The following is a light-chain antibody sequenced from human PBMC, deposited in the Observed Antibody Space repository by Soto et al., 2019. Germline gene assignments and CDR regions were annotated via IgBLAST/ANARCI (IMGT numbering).Light chain of an antibody. CDR1: SGSIASNY. J-gene: IGLJ3*02. CDR2: EDN. Sequence: NFMLTQPHSVSESPGKTVTISCTRTSGSIASNYVQWYQQRPGSAPTTVIYEDNQRPSGVPDRFSGSIDTSSNSASLTISGLNTEDEADYYSQSYDSSVWVFGGGTKVTVL. V-gene: IGLV6-57*03. CDR3: QSYDSSVWV.